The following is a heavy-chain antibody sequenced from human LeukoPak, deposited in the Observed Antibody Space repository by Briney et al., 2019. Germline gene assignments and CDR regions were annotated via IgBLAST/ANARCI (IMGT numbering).Heavy chain of an antibody. CDR3: ARRQKWELLSS. J-gene: IGHJ4*02. CDR2: INHSGST. D-gene: IGHD1-26*01. V-gene: IGHV4-34*01. CDR1: CGSFSGYY. Sequence: SETLSLTCAVYCGSFSGYYWSWIRQPPGKGLEWIGEINHSGSTNYNPSLKSRVTISVDTSKNQFSLKLSSVTAADTAVYYCARRQKWELLSSWGQGTLVTVSS.